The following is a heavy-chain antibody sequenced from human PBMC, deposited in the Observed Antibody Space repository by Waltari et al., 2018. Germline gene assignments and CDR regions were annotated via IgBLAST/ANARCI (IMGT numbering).Heavy chain of an antibody. V-gene: IGHV1-2*02. CDR2: INPNSGGT. CDR3: AREGGTGAGWFDP. Sequence: QVQLVQSGAEVKKPGASVKVSCKASGYTFPGYHMPWVRQTPGQGLEWMGWINPNSGGTNYAQKFQGRVTMTRDTSISTAYMELSRLRSDDTAVYYCAREGGTGAGWFDPWGQGTLVTVSS. CDR1: GYTFPGYH. J-gene: IGHJ5*02. D-gene: IGHD1-26*01.